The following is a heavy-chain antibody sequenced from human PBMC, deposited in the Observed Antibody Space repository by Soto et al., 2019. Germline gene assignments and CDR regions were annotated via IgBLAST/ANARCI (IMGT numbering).Heavy chain of an antibody. V-gene: IGHV1-18*01. Sequence: QVKLVQSGAEVRKPGASVKVSCKASGYTFSTSGMSWLRQAPGQGLEWMGWISTYNGDTNDAPKFQDRVTMTSDTSTSTVYMELRSLRSDDTAVYYCARAGADPYYYYGMDVWGQGTRVTVSS. D-gene: IGHD2-21*01. CDR1: GYTFSTSG. CDR2: ISTYNGDT. J-gene: IGHJ6*02. CDR3: ARAGADPYYYYGMDV.